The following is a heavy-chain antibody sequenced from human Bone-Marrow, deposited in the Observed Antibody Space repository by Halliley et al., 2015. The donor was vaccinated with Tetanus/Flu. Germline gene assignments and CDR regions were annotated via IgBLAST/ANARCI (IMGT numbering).Heavy chain of an antibody. CDR2: ISYSGYT. CDR3: ARGGTHYEGGNWFDP. Sequence: IGYISYSGYTHYNPSLKTRVTISVDTSKNQFSLTLNSGTAADTAVYYCARGGTHYEGGNWFDPWGQGILVTVSS. J-gene: IGHJ5*02. D-gene: IGHD3-22*01. V-gene: IGHV4-31*02.